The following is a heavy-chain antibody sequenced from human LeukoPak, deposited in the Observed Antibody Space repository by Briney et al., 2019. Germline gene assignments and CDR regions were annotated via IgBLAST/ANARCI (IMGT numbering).Heavy chain of an antibody. CDR3: ARGHTAVTRHFDF. Sequence: GGSLRLSCAASGFTFSTYWMHWVRQAPGKGLVWVSRINRDGTSITYADSVKGRFTISRDNAKNTLYLQMNSLRAEDTAVYYCARGHTAVTRHFDFWGQGTLVTVSS. J-gene: IGHJ4*02. CDR1: GFTFSTYW. V-gene: IGHV3-74*01. D-gene: IGHD4-17*01. CDR2: INRDGTSI.